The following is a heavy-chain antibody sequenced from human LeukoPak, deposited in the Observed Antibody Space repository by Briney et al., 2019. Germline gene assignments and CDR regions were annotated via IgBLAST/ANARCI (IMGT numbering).Heavy chain of an antibody. CDR2: IWYDGSNK. CDR1: GFSFSSYS. CDR3: ARELAA. V-gene: IGHV3-33*01. D-gene: IGHD6-13*01. J-gene: IGHJ4*02. Sequence: GRSLKLSCAASGFSFSSYSMHWVRQAPGKGLEWVAVIWYDGSNKYYADSVKGRFTTSRDNSKNTLYLQMNSLRDEDTAVYYCARELAAWGQGTLVTVSS.